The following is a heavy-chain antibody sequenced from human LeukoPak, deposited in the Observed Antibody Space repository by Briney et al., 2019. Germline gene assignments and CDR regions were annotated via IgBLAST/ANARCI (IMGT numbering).Heavy chain of an antibody. Sequence: SETLSLTCTVSGGSIYSTSFYWGWIRQPPGKGLEWIGSMYYDGSTYYNPSLKSRVTISVDTSKNQFSLKLTSVTAADTAVYFCARRSDSGSDDGEDYFDYWAGEPWSPSPQ. J-gene: IGHJ4*02. CDR3: ARRSDSGSDDGEDYFDY. V-gene: IGHV4-39*01. CDR2: MYYDGST. CDR1: GGSIYSTSFY. D-gene: IGHD1-26*01.